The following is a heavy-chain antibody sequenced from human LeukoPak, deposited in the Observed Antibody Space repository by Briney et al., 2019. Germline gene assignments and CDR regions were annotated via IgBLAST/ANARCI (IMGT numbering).Heavy chain of an antibody. CDR2: INHSGYT. CDR3: TRMTTGHDY. Sequence: SETLSLTCAVSGVSFGDYYWSWVRQTPGKGLEWIGEINHSGYTNDGPSLKSRVTLSIDTSRKQFSLNLRSVTVADAGIYYCTRMTTGHDYWGQGTLVTVSS. D-gene: IGHD4-17*01. J-gene: IGHJ4*02. CDR1: GVSFGDYY. V-gene: IGHV4-34*01.